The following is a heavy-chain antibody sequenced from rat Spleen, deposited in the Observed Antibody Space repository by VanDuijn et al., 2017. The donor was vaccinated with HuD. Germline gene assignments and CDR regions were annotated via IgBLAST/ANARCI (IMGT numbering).Heavy chain of an antibody. CDR1: GFTFSNYG. V-gene: IGHV5-19*01. D-gene: IGHD1-11*01. Sequence: EVQLVESGGGLVQPGRSLKLSCAASGFTFSNYGMHWCRQAPTKGLEWVATITNTGGSTYYPDSVKGRFTISRDNAKSTLYLQMDSLRSEDTATYYCGTDYFGGYVMDAWGQGVSVTVSS. J-gene: IGHJ4*01. CDR3: GTDYFGGYVMDA. CDR2: ITNTGGST.